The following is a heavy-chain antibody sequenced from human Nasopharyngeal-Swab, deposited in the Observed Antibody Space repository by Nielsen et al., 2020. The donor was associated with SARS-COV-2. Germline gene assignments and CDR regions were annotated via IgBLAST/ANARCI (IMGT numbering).Heavy chain of an antibody. CDR3: ARGGGGNFDDPLDI. J-gene: IGHJ3*02. D-gene: IGHD4-23*01. Sequence: SVKVSCKASGDTFSSSAICWVRQAPGQGLEWMGGILPMYGSTTYARKFEGGVTITADESTRTAHMELRSLTSDDTSIYYCARGGGGNFDDPLDIWGQGTMVTISS. CDR1: GDTFSSSA. CDR2: ILPMYGST. V-gene: IGHV1-69*13.